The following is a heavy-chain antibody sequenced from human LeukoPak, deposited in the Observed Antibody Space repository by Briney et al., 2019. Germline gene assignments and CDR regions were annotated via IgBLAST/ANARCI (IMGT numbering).Heavy chain of an antibody. J-gene: IGHJ5*02. Sequence: GASLKVSCKASGGTFSSYAISWVRQAPGQGLEWMGGIIPIFGTANYAQKFQGRVTITADESTSTAYMELSSLRSEDTAVYYCARGRGDSENWFDPWGQGTLVTVSS. V-gene: IGHV1-69*13. CDR1: GGTFSSYA. D-gene: IGHD2-21*02. CDR3: ARGRGDSENWFDP. CDR2: IIPIFGTA.